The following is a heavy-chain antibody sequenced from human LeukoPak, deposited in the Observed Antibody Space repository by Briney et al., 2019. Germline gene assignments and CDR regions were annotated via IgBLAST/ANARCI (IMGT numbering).Heavy chain of an antibody. CDR3: ARTNCSGGDCPYYHYYGMDV. D-gene: IGHD2-15*01. Sequence: GSLRLSCAASGFTVSSNYMSWVRQAPGKGLEWVSVIYSGGSTYYADSVKGRFTISRDNSKNTLYLQMTSVRAEDTAVYYCARTNCSGGDCPYYHYYGMDVWGQGTTVTVSS. CDR1: GFTVSSNY. V-gene: IGHV3-53*01. J-gene: IGHJ6*02. CDR2: IYSGGST.